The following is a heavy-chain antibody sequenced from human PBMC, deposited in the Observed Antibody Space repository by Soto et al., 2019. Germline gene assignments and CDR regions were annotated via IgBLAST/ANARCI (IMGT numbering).Heavy chain of an antibody. V-gene: IGHV3-23*01. Sequence: GGSLRLSCAASGFTFSSYAMSWVRQAPGKGLEWVSAISGSGGSTYYADSVKGRFTISRDNSKNTLYLQMNSLRAEDTAVYYCAKVSSIAVAAADYFDYWGQGTLVTVSS. CDR2: ISGSGGST. CDR1: GFTFSSYA. D-gene: IGHD6-19*01. CDR3: AKVSSIAVAAADYFDY. J-gene: IGHJ4*02.